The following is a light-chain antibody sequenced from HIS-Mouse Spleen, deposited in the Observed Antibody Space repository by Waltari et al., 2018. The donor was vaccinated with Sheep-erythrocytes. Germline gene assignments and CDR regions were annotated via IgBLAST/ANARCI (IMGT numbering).Light chain of an antibody. CDR1: SSHGGGYNY. Sequence: QSALTQPASVSGSPGQSITISCTGTSSHGGGYNYFSWYQQHPGKAPKLMIYEVSNRPSGVSNRFSGSKSGNTASLTISGLQAEDEADYYCSSYTSSSTQVFGGGTKLTVL. J-gene: IGLJ2*01. CDR3: SSYTSSSTQV. CDR2: EVS. V-gene: IGLV2-14*01.